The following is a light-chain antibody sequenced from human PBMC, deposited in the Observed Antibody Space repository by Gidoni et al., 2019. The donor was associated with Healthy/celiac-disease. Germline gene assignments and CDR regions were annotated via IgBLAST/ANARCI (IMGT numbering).Light chain of an antibody. V-gene: IGLV4-69*01. CDR2: LNSDGSH. Sequence: QLVLTQSPSASASLGASVKLTCTLSSGHSSYAIAWHQQQPEKGPRYLMKLNSDGSHSKGDGIPDRFSGSSSGAERSLPISSLQSEDEADYYCQPWGTGIQVFGGGTKLTVL. J-gene: IGLJ3*02. CDR1: SGHSSYA. CDR3: QPWGTGIQV.